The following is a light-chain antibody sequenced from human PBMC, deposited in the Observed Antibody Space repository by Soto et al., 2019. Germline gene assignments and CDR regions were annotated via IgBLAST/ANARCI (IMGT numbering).Light chain of an antibody. V-gene: IGKV2-28*01. CDR1: QSLLHSNGYNY. Sequence: DIVMTQSPLSLTVTPGEPASISCRSSQSLLHSNGYNYLDWYLQKPGQSPQLLIYLGSNRASGVPDRFSGSGSGTDFTLKISRVEAEDVGVYYCMQVLEAWTFGQGTKVDIK. CDR3: MQVLEAWT. CDR2: LGS. J-gene: IGKJ1*01.